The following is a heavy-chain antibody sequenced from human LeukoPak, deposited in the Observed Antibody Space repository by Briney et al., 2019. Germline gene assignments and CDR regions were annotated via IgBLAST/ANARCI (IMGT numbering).Heavy chain of an antibody. CDR3: ARDQHTSQVGATHGYYYYGMDV. J-gene: IGHJ6*02. V-gene: IGHV4-4*09. Sequence: SSETLSLTCTVSGGSISSYYWSWIRQPPGKGLEWIGYIYTSGSTNYNPSLKSRVTISVDTSKNQFSLKLSSVTAADTAVYYCARDQHTSQVGATHGYYYYGMDVWGQGTTVTVSS. CDR1: GGSISSYY. CDR2: IYTSGST. D-gene: IGHD1-26*01.